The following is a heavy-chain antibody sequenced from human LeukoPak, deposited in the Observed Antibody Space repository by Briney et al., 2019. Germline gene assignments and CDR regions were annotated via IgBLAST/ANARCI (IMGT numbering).Heavy chain of an antibody. CDR2: IYYSGST. CDR1: GGSLSYYY. CDR3: ARRDSSGYYAY. Sequence: SETLSLTCTVSGGSLSYYYWSWIRQPPGKGLEWIGYIYYSGSTNYNPSLKSRVTISVDTSKNQFSLRLSSVTAADTAVYHCARRDSSGYYAYWGQGTLVIVSS. V-gene: IGHV4-59*08. J-gene: IGHJ4*02. D-gene: IGHD3-22*01.